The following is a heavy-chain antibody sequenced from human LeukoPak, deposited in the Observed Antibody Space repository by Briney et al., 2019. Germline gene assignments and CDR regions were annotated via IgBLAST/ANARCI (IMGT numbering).Heavy chain of an antibody. CDR3: ARAKYSSSWEDAFDI. V-gene: IGHV4-59*01. CDR2: IYYSGST. D-gene: IGHD6-13*01. CDR1: GGSISSYY. Sequence: PSETLSLTCTVSGGSISSYYWSWIRQPPGKGLEWIGYIYYSGSTNYNPSLKSRVTISVDTSKNQFSLKLSSVTAADTAVYYCARAKYSSSWEDAFDIWGQGTMVTVSS. J-gene: IGHJ3*02.